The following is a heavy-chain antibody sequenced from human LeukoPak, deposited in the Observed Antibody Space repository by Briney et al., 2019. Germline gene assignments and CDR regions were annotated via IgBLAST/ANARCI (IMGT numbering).Heavy chain of an antibody. CDR2: ISYDGSNK. Sequence: GGSLRLSCAASGFTFSSYAMHWVRQAPGKGLEWVAVISYDGSNKYYADSVKGRFTISRDNTKNTLYLQMNSLRAEDTAVYYCARDNYGMDVWGQGTTVTVSS. CDR3: ARDNYGMDV. J-gene: IGHJ6*02. CDR1: GFTFSSYA. V-gene: IGHV3-30-3*01.